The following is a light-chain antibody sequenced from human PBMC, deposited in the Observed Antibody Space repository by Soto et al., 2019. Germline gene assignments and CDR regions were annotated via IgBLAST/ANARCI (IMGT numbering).Light chain of an antibody. CDR1: SSDIGGYDY. CDR2: DVN. Sequence: QSALTQPASVSGSPGQSITLSCTGTSSDIGGYDYVSWYQRHPGKAPKLIIYDVNNRPSGVSNRFSGYKSGNTASLTISGLHAEDEADYYCTSYASGSSHVVFGGGTKVTVL. V-gene: IGLV2-14*01. CDR3: TSYASGSSHVV. J-gene: IGLJ2*01.